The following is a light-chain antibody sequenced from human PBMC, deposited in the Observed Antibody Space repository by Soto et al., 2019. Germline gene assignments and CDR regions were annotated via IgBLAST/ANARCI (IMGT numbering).Light chain of an antibody. J-gene: IGKJ4*01. Sequence: DIVMTQSPLSLPVMPGEPASISCRSSQRLLHSNGYKFLDWYVQKPGQSPQLLIYRLSYRASGVPDRFSGSGSGTDFTLKISRVETEDVGVYYCMQRIEFPPTFGGGTKVDIK. CDR3: MQRIEFPPT. V-gene: IGKV2-40*01. CDR2: RLS. CDR1: QRLLHSNGYKF.